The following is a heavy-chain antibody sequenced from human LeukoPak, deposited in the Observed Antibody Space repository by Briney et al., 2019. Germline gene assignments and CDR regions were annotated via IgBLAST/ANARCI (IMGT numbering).Heavy chain of an antibody. CDR3: ARGGGKRVPAAMGRRNYYYYYMDV. CDR2: IIPIFDTA. J-gene: IGHJ6*03. CDR1: GGTLSNYA. V-gene: IGHV1-69*01. Sequence: SVKVSCKASGGTLSNYAINWVRQAPGQGLEWMGGIIPIFDTANYAQKFQGRVTITADESTSTAYMELSSLRSEDTAVYYCARGGGKRVPAAMGRRNYYYYYMDVWGKGTTVTVSS. D-gene: IGHD2-2*01.